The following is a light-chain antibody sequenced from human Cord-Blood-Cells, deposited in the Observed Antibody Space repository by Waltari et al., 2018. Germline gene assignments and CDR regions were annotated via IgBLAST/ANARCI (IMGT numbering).Light chain of an antibody. CDR1: SSDVGGYNY. Sequence: QSALTQPPSASGSPGQSVTISCTGTSSDVGGYNYVSWYQQHPGKAPKLMIYEVSKRPAGVPDRLSGSKSGNTASLTVSGLQAEDEADYYCSSYAGSNNFWVFGGGTKLTVL. CDR3: SSYAGSNNFWV. J-gene: IGLJ3*02. CDR2: EVS. V-gene: IGLV2-8*01.